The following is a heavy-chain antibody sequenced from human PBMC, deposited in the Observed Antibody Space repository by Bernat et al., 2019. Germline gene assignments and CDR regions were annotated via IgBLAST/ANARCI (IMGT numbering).Heavy chain of an antibody. CDR2: IKHDENEK. J-gene: IGHJ4*02. V-gene: IGHV3-7*04. Sequence: EVQLEESGGGLVQPGGSLRLSCAASGFTFSNYWMSWVRQAPGKGLEWVVNIKHDENEKNYGDSVKGRFTISRDNAKNSLYLQMNSLRVEDTAVYYCARATGWYPDYWGQGTLVTVSS. CDR1: GFTFSNYW. CDR3: ARATGWYPDY. D-gene: IGHD6-19*01.